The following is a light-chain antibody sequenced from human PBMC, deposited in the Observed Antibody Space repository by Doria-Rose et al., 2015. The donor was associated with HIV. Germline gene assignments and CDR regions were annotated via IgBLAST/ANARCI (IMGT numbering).Light chain of an antibody. J-gene: IGKJ1*01. V-gene: IGKV3-20*01. CDR2: DGS. CDR1: QSFSSTY. Sequence: IVLTQSPGTLSLSPGERATLSCRASQSFSSTYLAWYQQQSGQAPSLLIYDGSTRATGIPDRFSASGSGTDFTLTINRLEPEDFALYYCHQYGTSWTFGQGTKVEI. CDR3: HQYGTSWT.